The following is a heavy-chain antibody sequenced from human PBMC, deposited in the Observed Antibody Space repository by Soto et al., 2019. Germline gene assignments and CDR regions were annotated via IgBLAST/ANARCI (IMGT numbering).Heavy chain of an antibody. CDR2: LYWDDTM. V-gene: IGHV2-5*02. D-gene: IGHD1-1*01. J-gene: IGHJ6*04. CDR3: AHYTTDTYFDV. CDR1: GFSLYTRGVG. Sequence: QITLEESRPTLVKPTQTLTLTCSFSGFSLYTRGVGVGWIRQPPGKALEWLALLYWDDTMRYNPSLKNSLTIAKDTSENQVVLTMTNMDPVDTGTYFCAHYTTDTYFDVWGKGTTVTVSS.